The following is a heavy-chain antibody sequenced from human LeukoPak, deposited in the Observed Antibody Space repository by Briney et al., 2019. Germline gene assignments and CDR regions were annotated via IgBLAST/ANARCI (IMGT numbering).Heavy chain of an antibody. V-gene: IGHV4-30-2*01. CDR1: GGFISSGGYS. D-gene: IGHD1-26*01. CDR2: IYHSGST. CDR3: ARTYSGSYYSLAFDI. J-gene: IGHJ3*02. Sequence: SETLSLTCAVSGGFISSGGYSWSWIRQPPGKGLEWIGYIYHSGSTYYNPSLKSRVTISVDRSKNQFSLKLSSVTAADTAVYYCARTYSGSYYSLAFDIWGQGTMVTVSS.